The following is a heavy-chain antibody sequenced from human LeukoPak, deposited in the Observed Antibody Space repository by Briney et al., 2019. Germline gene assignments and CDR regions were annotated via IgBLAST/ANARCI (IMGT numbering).Heavy chain of an antibody. CDR2: ISGRGSRI. D-gene: IGHD4-17*01. CDR3: ARDTEYGDYFDY. J-gene: IGHJ4*02. Sequence: GGSLRLPCAASGFTFVNYEMNWVRQAPGKGLGWVSYISGRGSRIYYADSVKGRFTISRDNAENSLYLQMNSLRAEDTAVYYCARDTEYGDYFDYWGQGTLVTVSS. V-gene: IGHV3-48*03. CDR1: GFTFVNYE.